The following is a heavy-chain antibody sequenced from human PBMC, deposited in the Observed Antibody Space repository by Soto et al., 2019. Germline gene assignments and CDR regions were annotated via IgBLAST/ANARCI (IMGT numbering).Heavy chain of an antibody. CDR1: GGSISSGGYY. CDR3: GVVVITKGWFDP. J-gene: IGHJ5*02. Sequence: QVQLQESGPGLVKPSQTLSLTCTVSGGSISSGGYYWSWIRQHPGKGLEWIGYIYYSGSTYSNPSLKRRVTISVDTAKNQFSLKLSSVTAADTAVYYCGVVVITKGWFDPWGQGTLVTVSS. V-gene: IGHV4-31*03. CDR2: IYYSGST. D-gene: IGHD3-22*01.